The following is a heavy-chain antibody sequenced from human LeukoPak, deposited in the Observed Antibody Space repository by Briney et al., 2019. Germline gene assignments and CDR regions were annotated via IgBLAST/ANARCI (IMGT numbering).Heavy chain of an antibody. Sequence: GGSLRLSCAASGFVFSTHAMNWVRQAPGKGLEWVSCISSSSGDIYYADSVRGRFTISRDNAKNSLYLQMNSLRAEDTAVYYCVRDADGGNSWFDSWGQGTLVAVSS. V-gene: IGHV3-21*01. D-gene: IGHD4-23*01. J-gene: IGHJ5*01. CDR2: ISSSSGDI. CDR1: GFVFSTHA. CDR3: VRDADGGNSWFDS.